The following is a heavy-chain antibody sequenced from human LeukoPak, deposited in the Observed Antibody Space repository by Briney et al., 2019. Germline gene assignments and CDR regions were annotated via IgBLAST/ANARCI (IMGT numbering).Heavy chain of an antibody. D-gene: IGHD5-24*01. CDR1: GYIFTGYY. V-gene: IGHV1-46*01. CDR3: ARDASRDGYRDIVLYYFDY. J-gene: IGHJ4*02. Sequence: ASVKVSCKASGYIFTGYYMHWVRQAPGQGLEWMGIINPSGGSTSYAQKFQGRVTMTRDTSTSTVYMELSSLRSEDTAVYYCARDASRDGYRDIVLYYFDYWGQGTLVTVSS. CDR2: INPSGGST.